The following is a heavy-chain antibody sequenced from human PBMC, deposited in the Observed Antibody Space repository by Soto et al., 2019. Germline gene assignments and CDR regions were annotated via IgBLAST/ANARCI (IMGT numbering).Heavy chain of an antibody. CDR3: ARGRVDTVDSSGFYEY. Sequence: SETLSLTCAVDGGSFSAYYWSWIRQPPGKGLEWIGEINHSGGNSYNTSLKSRVTISVDTSKRQFSLKLTSVTAADMAVYYCARGRVDTVDSSGFYEYWCPGTPVTVS. CDR1: GGSFSAYY. D-gene: IGHD3-22*01. V-gene: IGHV4-34*01. CDR2: INHSGGN. J-gene: IGHJ4*02.